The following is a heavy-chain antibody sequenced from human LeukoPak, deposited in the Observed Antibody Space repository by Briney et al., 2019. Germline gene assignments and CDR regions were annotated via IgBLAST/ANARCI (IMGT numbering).Heavy chain of an antibody. Sequence: ASVKVSCKASGYTFTSYGISWVRQAPGQGLEWMGWISAYNGNTNYAQKLQGRVTMTTDTSTSTAYMGLRSLRSDDTAVYYCAREGNVVVPAAIKAFDPWGQGTLVTVSS. CDR2: ISAYNGNT. CDR3: AREGNVVVPAAIKAFDP. V-gene: IGHV1-18*04. D-gene: IGHD2-2*01. CDR1: GYTFTSYG. J-gene: IGHJ5*02.